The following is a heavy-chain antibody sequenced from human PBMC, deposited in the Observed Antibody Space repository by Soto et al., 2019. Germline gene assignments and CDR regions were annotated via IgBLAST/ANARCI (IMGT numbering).Heavy chain of an antibody. CDR2: ISSSSSYI. J-gene: IGHJ6*01. Sequence: KPVGSLRLSCAASVFTFSSYSMNWVRQAPGKGLEWVSSISSSSSYIYYADSVKGRFTISRDNAKNSLCLQMNSLRAEDTAVYYCARSRVRIQIWQLGGMEVWGQVPTFSVS. CDR3: ARSRVRIQIWQLGGMEV. D-gene: IGHD5-18*01. CDR1: VFTFSSYS. V-gene: IGHV3-21*01.